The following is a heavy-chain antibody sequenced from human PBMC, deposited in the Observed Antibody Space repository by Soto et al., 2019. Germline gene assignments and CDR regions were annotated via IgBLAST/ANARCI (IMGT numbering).Heavy chain of an antibody. Sequence: EVQLVESGGGLVQPGGSLRLSCAASGFTFSSYDMHWVRQATGKGLGWVSAIGTAGDTYYPGSVKGRFTISRENAKNSLYLQMNSLRAEDTAVYYCARGAYDSSGYYEDLEYFQHWGQGTLVTVSS. D-gene: IGHD3-22*01. CDR2: IGTAGDT. CDR3: ARGAYDSSGYYEDLEYFQH. V-gene: IGHV3-13*01. CDR1: GFTFSSYD. J-gene: IGHJ1*01.